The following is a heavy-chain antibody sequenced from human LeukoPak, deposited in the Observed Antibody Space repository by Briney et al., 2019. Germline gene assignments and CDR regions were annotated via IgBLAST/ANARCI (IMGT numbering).Heavy chain of an antibody. CDR2: FGGDGRSV. CDR1: GFTFTDYS. D-gene: IGHD1-1*01. V-gene: IGHV3-48*02. J-gene: IGHJ4*02. Sequence: GGSLRLSCAASGFTFTDYSMNWVRQAPGKGLEWVSNFGGDGRSVFYADSVKGRFTMSRDNAENSLFLQMSSLRDDDTAVYFCVRDFNWSFDYWGQGASVTVSS. CDR3: VRDFNWSFDY.